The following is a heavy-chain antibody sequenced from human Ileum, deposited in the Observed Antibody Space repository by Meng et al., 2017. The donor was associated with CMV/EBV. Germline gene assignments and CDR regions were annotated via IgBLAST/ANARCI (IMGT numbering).Heavy chain of an antibody. V-gene: IGHV4-59*01. Sequence: LRLSCSVSGGSISNYYWSWIRQSPGKGLEWIGYVHSSGTTNYNGSLKSRVTIALDTSKNQFSLKLGSLTAADTAIYYCARGGWVQPFDYWGQGTLVTVSS. CDR1: GGSISNYY. J-gene: IGHJ4*02. D-gene: IGHD1-1*01. CDR3: ARGGWVQPFDY. CDR2: VHSSGTT.